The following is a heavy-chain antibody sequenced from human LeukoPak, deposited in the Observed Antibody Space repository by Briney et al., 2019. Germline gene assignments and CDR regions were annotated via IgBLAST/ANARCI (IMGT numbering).Heavy chain of an antibody. CDR2: IRTNGAGT. V-gene: IGHV3-23*01. Sequence: GGSLRLSCAASGFTFSSYNMNWVRRAPGQGLEWVSTIRTNGAGTHYADSVRGRFTISRDDSKNTLYLQMNSLRAEDTAVYYCAKDPLGITISWGQGTLVTVSS. CDR1: GFTFSSYN. CDR3: AKDPLGITIS. J-gene: IGHJ5*02. D-gene: IGHD3-9*01.